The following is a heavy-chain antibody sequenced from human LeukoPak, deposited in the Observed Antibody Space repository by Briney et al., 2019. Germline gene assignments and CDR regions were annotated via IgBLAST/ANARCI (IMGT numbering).Heavy chain of an antibody. CDR3: TRGSPGYSSSWLDF. Sequence: GGSLRLSCATSAFTFISYWMHWVGQAPGKGLVWVSRINSDGSSRSYADYVKGRFTIARDDAKNTLYLQMSSLSVDDTAIYSCTRGSPGYSSSWLDFWGQGIPVTVSS. CDR2: INSDGSSR. J-gene: IGHJ4*02. D-gene: IGHD6-13*01. V-gene: IGHV3-74*01. CDR1: AFTFISYW.